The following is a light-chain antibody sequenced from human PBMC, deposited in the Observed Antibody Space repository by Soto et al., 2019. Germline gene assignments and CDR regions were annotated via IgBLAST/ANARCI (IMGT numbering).Light chain of an antibody. CDR1: QSISTW. CDR2: KAS. J-gene: IGKJ2*01. Sequence: DIQMTQSPSTLSASVGDRVTITCLASQSISTWLAWYQQKPGKAPKVLVHKASSLENGVPSRFSGTGSETEFTITISSLQPDDFATYYCQHYKHYTESAFGQGTKLEIK. CDR3: QHYKHYTESA. V-gene: IGKV1-5*03.